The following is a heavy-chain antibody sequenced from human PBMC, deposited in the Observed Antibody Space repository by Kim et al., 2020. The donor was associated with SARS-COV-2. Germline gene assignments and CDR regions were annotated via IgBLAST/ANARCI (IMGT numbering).Heavy chain of an antibody. J-gene: IGHJ4*02. CDR2: INPSGAGK. CDR1: GYTFTSYY. D-gene: IGHD1-26*01. V-gene: IGHV1-46*01. CDR3: APEVPRSYHFDY. Sequence: ASVKVSCKASGYTFTSYYMHWVRQAPGQGLEWMGLINPSGAGKTYAQKFQGRVTMTRDTSTSTVYMELSSLRSDDTAVYYCAPEVPRSYHFDYWGQGTLVTVSS.